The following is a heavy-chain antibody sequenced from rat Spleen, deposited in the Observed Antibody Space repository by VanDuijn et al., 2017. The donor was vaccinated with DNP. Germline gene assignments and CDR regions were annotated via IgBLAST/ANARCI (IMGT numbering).Heavy chain of an antibody. V-gene: IGHV4-2*01. CDR2: INEDGNTI. D-gene: IGHD3-6*01. J-gene: IGHJ4*01. Sequence: EVKLVESGGGLVPPGRSLKLSCAASGFNFNDYWMGWVRQAPGKGLEWIGEINEDGNTINYNPSLKDKFTISRDNDQKILYLQMNKLGSEDTAIYYCARDGKLADWGQGASVTVSS. CDR1: GFNFNDYW. CDR3: ARDGKLAD.